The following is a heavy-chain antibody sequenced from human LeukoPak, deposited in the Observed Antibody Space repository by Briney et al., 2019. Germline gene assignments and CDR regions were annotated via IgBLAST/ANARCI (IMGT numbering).Heavy chain of an antibody. J-gene: IGHJ4*02. CDR1: GYTFTGYY. Sequence: ASVKGSCKASGYTFTGYYMHWVRQAPGQGLEWMGWINPNSGGTNYAQKFQGRVTMTRDTSISTAYMELSRLRSDDTAVYYCARAREYYYDSSGYLDYWGQGTLVTVSS. V-gene: IGHV1-2*02. CDR2: INPNSGGT. D-gene: IGHD3-22*01. CDR3: ARAREYYYDSSGYLDY.